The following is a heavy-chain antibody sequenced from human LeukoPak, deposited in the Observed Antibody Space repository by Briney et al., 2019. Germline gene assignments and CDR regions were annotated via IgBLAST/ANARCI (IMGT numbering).Heavy chain of an antibody. D-gene: IGHD1-26*01. V-gene: IGHV3-23*01. CDR3: AKGKYSGSFFDY. Sequence: AGGSLRLSCAASGFTFSSYAMSWVRQAPRKGLEWVSAISGSGGNTYYADSVKGRFTISRDNSKNTLYLQMNSLRAEDTAVYYCAKGKYSGSFFDYWGQGTLVTVSS. CDR2: ISGSGGNT. CDR1: GFTFSSYA. J-gene: IGHJ4*02.